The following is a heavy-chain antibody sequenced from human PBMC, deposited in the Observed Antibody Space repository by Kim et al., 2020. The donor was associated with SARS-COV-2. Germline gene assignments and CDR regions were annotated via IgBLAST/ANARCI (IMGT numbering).Heavy chain of an antibody. D-gene: IGHD3-10*01. CDR1: GGSFSCYY. J-gene: IGHJ6*03. CDR3: ARGPYYGGSVTSYYMDV. Sequence: SETLSLTCAVYGGSFSCYYWSWVRQPPGKGLEWIGEIHQSGSSNYNPSLKSRVSISTDTSKNQFSLRLNSVTAADTAVYYCARGPYYGGSVTSYYMDVWGKGITVTVSS. CDR2: IHQSGSS. V-gene: IGHV4-34*01.